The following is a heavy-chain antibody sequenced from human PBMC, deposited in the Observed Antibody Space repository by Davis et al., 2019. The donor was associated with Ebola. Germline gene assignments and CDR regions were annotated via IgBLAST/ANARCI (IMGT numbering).Heavy chain of an antibody. CDR2: IRSKANSYAT. J-gene: IGHJ4*02. Sequence: PGGSLRLSCAASGFTFSGSAMHWVRQASGKGLEWVGRIRSKANSYATAYAASVKGRFTISRDDSKNTAYLQMNSLKTEDTAVYYCTCVTTGLEVRHGVDYWGQGTLVTVSS. D-gene: IGHD3-10*01. CDR3: TCVTTGLEVRHGVDY. CDR1: GFTFSGSA. V-gene: IGHV3-73*01.